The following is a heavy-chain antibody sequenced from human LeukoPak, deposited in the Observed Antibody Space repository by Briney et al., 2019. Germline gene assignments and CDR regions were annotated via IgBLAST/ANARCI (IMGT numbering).Heavy chain of an antibody. D-gene: IGHD3-22*01. J-gene: IGHJ4*02. CDR2: IYHTGSN. CDR1: GGSVSNADYY. Sequence: SETLSLTCTVSGGSVSNADYYWSWIRHPPGKTLEWIGYIYHTGSNNYKYSLKSRVTISLDTSKNRFSLRLTSMTAADTAVYYCARVKYYYDSSGYDEPLTPGKPFDYWGQGTLVTVSS. CDR3: ARVKYYYDSSGYDEPLTPGKPFDY. V-gene: IGHV4-61*08.